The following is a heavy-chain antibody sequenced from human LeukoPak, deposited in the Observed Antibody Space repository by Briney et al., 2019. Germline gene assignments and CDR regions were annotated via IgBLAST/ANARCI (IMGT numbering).Heavy chain of an antibody. CDR3: AHVDHYIDY. Sequence: GASVKVSCKASGGTFSSYTISWVRQAPGQGLEWMGRIIPILGIANYAQRFQGRVTITADKSTSTAYMELSSLRSEYTAVYYCAHVDHYIDYWGQGTLVTVSS. CDR1: GGTFSSYT. CDR2: IIPILGIA. V-gene: IGHV1-69*02. J-gene: IGHJ4*02. D-gene: IGHD2-2*02.